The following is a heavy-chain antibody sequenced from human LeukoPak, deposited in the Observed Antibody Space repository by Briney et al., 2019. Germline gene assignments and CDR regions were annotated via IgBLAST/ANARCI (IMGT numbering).Heavy chain of an antibody. V-gene: IGHV3-53*01. CDR3: AKGKRYPDY. CDR1: GFTVSSTY. J-gene: IGHJ4*02. Sequence: QPGGSLRLSCAASGFTVSSTYMSWVGQAPGKGLEWVSVIYSGGNIYYIESVKGRFTISRDTSRNTLYLQMNSLRAEDTAVYYCAKGKRYPDYWGQGTLVTVSS. D-gene: IGHD1-1*01. CDR2: IYSGGNI.